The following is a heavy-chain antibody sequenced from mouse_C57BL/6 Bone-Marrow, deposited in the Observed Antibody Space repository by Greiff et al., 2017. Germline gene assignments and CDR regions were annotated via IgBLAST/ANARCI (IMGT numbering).Heavy chain of an antibody. D-gene: IGHD1-1*01. J-gene: IGHJ3*01. V-gene: IGHV1-50*01. Sequence: QVQLQQPGAELVKPGASVKLSCKASGYTFTSYWMQWVKQRPGQGLEWIGEIDPSDSYTNYNQKFKGKATLTVDTSSSTAYMQLSSLTSEDSAVYYGAREDSYYGSGAWFAYWGQGTLVTVSA. CDR1: GYTFTSYW. CDR2: IDPSDSYT. CDR3: AREDSYYGSGAWFAY.